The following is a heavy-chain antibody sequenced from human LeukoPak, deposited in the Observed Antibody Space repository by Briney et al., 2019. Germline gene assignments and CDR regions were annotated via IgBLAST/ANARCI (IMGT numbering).Heavy chain of an antibody. V-gene: IGHV4-31*03. Sequence: PSQTLSLTCTVSGGSISSGGYYWSWIRQHPGKGLEWIGYIYYSGSTYYNPSLKSRVTISVDTSKNQFSLKLSSVTAADTAVYYCARGEYSGYDFDYWGQGTLVTVSS. CDR1: GGSISSGGYY. J-gene: IGHJ4*02. D-gene: IGHD5-12*01. CDR2: IYYSGST. CDR3: ARGEYSGYDFDY.